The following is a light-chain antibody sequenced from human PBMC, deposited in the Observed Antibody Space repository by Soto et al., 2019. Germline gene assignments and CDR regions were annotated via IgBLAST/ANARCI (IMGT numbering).Light chain of an antibody. Sequence: QSALTQPRSVSGSPGQSVTISCTGTSSDVGGYNYVSWYQQRPGKAPKLMIYDVSRRPSGVPGRFSGSKSGSTASLTISGLQAEDEAEYFCCSHAASYTYVFGPGTKVTVL. V-gene: IGLV2-11*01. CDR2: DVS. CDR1: SSDVGGYNY. CDR3: CSHAASYTYV. J-gene: IGLJ1*01.